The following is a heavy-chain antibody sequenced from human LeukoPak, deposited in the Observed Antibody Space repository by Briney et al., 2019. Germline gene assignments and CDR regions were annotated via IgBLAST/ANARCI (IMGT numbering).Heavy chain of an antibody. D-gene: IGHD1-26*01. CDR2: VHGDGNNI. J-gene: IGHJ4*02. Sequence: GGSLRLSCAASGFPFSSYAMYWVRQAPVKGLVWVSRVHGDGNNIGYADSVKGRFTIFRDNAKNTLYLQMNSLRPDDTAVYYCARTRVGDPTDYWGQGTLVTVSS. CDR3: ARTRVGDPTDY. CDR1: GFPFSSYA. V-gene: IGHV3-74*01.